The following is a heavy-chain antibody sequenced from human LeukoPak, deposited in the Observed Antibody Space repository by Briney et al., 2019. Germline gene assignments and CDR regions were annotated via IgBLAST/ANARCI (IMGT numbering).Heavy chain of an antibody. CDR2: ISYDGSNK. V-gene: IGHV3-30-3*01. Sequence: GRSLRLSCAASGFTFSSYAMHWVRQAPGKGLEWVAVISYDGSNKYYADSVKGRFTFSRANSKNTLYLQMNSRRGEGTAVYCCASGGGIVVVPAASPDYWGQGTLVTVSS. D-gene: IGHD2-2*01. CDR1: GFTFSSYA. CDR3: ASGGGIVVVPAASPDY. J-gene: IGHJ4*02.